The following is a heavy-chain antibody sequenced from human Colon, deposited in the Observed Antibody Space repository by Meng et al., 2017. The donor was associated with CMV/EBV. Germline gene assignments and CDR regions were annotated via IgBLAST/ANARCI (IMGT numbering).Heavy chain of an antibody. CDR3: AREIEKPGNWYFDL. D-gene: IGHD1-1*01. V-gene: IGHV3-13*01. CDR2: IDTAGDT. J-gene: IGHJ2*01. CDR1: GFTFSNHD. Sequence: GGSLRLSCAASGFTFSNHDIHWVRQVPGEGLEWVTAIDTAGDTYYSASVKGRFTISRENARTSLYLQMNSLRAGDTAVYYCAREIEKPGNWYFDLWGRGTVVTVSS.